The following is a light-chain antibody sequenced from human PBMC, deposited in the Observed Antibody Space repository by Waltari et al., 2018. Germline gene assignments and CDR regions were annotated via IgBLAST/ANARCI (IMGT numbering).Light chain of an antibody. CDR1: NSDVGAYNY. CDR3: SSYAHNNHFV. Sequence: QSVLTQPPSATGSPGRSVTISCTGTNSDVGAYNYVSWYQQHPGKVPKLLLYEVTKRPSGVPDRFSGSKSGNTASLTVSGLQADDEADYYCSSYAHNNHFVFGTGTKVTVL. J-gene: IGLJ1*01. V-gene: IGLV2-8*01. CDR2: EVT.